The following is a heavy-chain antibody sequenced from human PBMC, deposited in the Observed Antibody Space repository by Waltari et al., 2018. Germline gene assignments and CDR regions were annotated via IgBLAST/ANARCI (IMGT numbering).Heavy chain of an antibody. V-gene: IGHV4-39*01. D-gene: IGHD3-9*01. CDR1: GGSISSSSYY. J-gene: IGHJ3*02. CDR2: IYYSGST. Sequence: QLQLQESGPGLVKPSETLSLTCTVSGGSISSSSYYWGWIRQPPGKGLEWIGSIYYSGSTYYNPSLKSRVTISVDTSKHQFSLKLSSVTAADTAVYYCARKPPYDILTGFLKNAFDIWGQGTMVTVSS. CDR3: ARKPPYDILTGFLKNAFDI.